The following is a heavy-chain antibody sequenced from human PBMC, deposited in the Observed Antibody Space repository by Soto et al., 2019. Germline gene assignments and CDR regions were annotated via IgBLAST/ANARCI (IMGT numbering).Heavy chain of an antibody. CDR3: APFNYYDSSVYIFDP. CDR1: GYTFTSYG. V-gene: IGHV1-18*01. Sequence: QVQLVQSGAEVKKPGASVKVSCKASGYTFTSYGISWVRQAPGQGLEWMGWISAYNGNTNYAQKLQGRVTMTTDTSTSTAYLELRSLRSDDTAVYYCAPFNYYDSSVYIFDPWGQGTLVTVSS. J-gene: IGHJ5*02. D-gene: IGHD3-22*01. CDR2: ISAYNGNT.